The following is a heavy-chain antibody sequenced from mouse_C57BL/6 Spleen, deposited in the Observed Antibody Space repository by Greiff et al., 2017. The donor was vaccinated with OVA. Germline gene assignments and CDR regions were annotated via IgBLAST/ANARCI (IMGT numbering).Heavy chain of an antibody. CDR1: GCTFTSYW. Sequence: QVQLQQPGAELVMPGASVKLSCKASGCTFTSYWMHWVKQRPGQGLEWIGEIDPSDSYTNYNQKFKGKSTLTVDKSSSTAYMQLSSLTSEDSAVYYCARSRGFDYWGQGTTLTVSS. V-gene: IGHV1-69*01. CDR2: IDPSDSYT. J-gene: IGHJ2*01. CDR3: ARSRGFDY.